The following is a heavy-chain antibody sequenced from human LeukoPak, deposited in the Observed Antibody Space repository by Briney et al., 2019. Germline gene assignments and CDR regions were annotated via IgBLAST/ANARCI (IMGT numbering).Heavy chain of an antibody. D-gene: IGHD1-26*01. CDR1: GGSFSGYY. J-gene: IGHJ4*02. Sequence: ASETLSLTCAVYGGSFSGYYWSWIRQPPGKGLEWIGEINHSGSTNYNPSLKSRVTISVDTSKNQFSLKLSSVTAADTAVYYCARDGGATLYWGQGTLVTVSS. V-gene: IGHV4-34*01. CDR3: ARDGGATLY. CDR2: INHSGST.